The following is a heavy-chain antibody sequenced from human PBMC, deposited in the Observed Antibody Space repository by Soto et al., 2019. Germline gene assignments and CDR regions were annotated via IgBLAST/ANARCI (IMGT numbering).Heavy chain of an antibody. J-gene: IGHJ4*02. CDR2: TYYRSKWYD. D-gene: IGHD2-15*01. Sequence: PSQTLSLTCAISGESVSSNSATWNWIRQSPSRGLEWLGRTYYRSKWYDDYAESVKSRITINPDTSKNQFSLQLNSVTPEDTAVYYCVKDVVFWPWGQGTLVTVSS. CDR1: GESVSSNSAT. V-gene: IGHV6-1*01. CDR3: VKDVVFWP.